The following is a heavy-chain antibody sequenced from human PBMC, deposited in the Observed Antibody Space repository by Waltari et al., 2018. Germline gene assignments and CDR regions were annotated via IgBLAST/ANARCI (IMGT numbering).Heavy chain of an antibody. CDR3: ARRVVGATPLTRAFDI. Sequence: EVQLVQSGAEVKKPGESLTISCKGSGYSFTSYWIGWVRQMPGKGLEWMGIIYPGDSDTRYSPSFQGQVTISADKSISTAYLQWSSLKASDTAMYYCARRVVGATPLTRAFDIWGQGTMVTVSS. CDR1: GYSFTSYW. D-gene: IGHD1-26*01. CDR2: IYPGDSDT. V-gene: IGHV5-51*03. J-gene: IGHJ3*02.